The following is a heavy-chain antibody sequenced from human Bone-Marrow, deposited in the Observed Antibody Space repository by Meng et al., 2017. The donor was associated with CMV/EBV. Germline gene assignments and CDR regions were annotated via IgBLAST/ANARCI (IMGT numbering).Heavy chain of an antibody. V-gene: IGHV1-69*10. D-gene: IGHD1-26*01. Sequence: SVKVSCKASGGSFSSYTINWVRQAPGQGLEWMGGIIPILGIAKYAQKFHGRVTITADKSTTTGYMEVRSLRSEDTAVYYCARQVGATTAGWFDPWGQGNLVNVYS. CDR1: GGSFSSYT. CDR2: IIPILGIA. CDR3: ARQVGATTAGWFDP. J-gene: IGHJ5*02.